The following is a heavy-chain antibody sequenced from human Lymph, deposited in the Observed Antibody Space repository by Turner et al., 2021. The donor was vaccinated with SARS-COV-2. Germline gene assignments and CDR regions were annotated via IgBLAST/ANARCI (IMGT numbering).Heavy chain of an antibody. J-gene: IGHJ4*02. CDR1: GFTFSSFA. D-gene: IGHD1-26*01. Sequence: QVQRVESGGGVVKPGRSLRLSCPASGFTFSSFAMHWVRQAPGKGLEWVALISYDGGNKYYADSVKGRFTISRDNSKNTLYLHMNSLRAEDTAVYYCARGLSGNYYFFDYWGQGTLVTVSS. V-gene: IGHV3-30-3*01. CDR3: ARGLSGNYYFFDY. CDR2: ISYDGGNK.